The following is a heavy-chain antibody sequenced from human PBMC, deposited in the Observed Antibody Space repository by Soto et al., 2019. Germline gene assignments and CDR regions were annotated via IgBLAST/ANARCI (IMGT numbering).Heavy chain of an antibody. CDR3: ARARGIVGATPRSHMDV. D-gene: IGHD1-26*01. J-gene: IGHJ6*02. V-gene: IGHV4-31*03. Sequence: SETLSLTCTVSGGSISSGGYYWSWIRQHPGKGLEWIGYTYYSGSTYYNPSLKSRVTISVDTSKNQFSLKLSSVTAADTAVYYCARARGIVGATPRSHMDVWGQGTTVTVSS. CDR1: GGSISSGGYY. CDR2: TYYSGST.